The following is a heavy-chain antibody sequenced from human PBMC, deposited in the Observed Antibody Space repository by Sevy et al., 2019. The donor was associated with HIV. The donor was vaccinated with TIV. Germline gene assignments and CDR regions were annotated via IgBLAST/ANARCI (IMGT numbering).Heavy chain of an antibody. V-gene: IGHV1-69*13. J-gene: IGHJ6*02. D-gene: IGHD5-12*01. CDR2: IIPVFGSA. CDR1: GDTFGNYA. Sequence: ASVKVSCKASGDTFGNYAIAWVRQAPGQGLEWMGGIIPVFGSANSAQKFQDRVTITADESTNTAYMELRSLTSEDTAVYYCARSNPDGYNYSYYYGMDVWGQGTTVTVSS. CDR3: ARSNPDGYNYSYYYGMDV.